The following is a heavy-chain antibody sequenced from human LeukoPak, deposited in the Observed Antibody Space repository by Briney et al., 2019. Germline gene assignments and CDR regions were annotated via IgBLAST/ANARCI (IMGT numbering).Heavy chain of an antibody. J-gene: IGHJ4*02. CDR3: SRGGGYFFDY. CDR1: GFSFSSYE. D-gene: IGHD2-21*01. CDR2: TNSRGSTI. Sequence: GGSLRLSCAASGFSFSSYEMNWVRQAPGKGLEWVSYTNSRGSTIYYADSVKGRFTISRDNAKNSLYLQMDSLRAEDTAVYFCSRGGGYFFDYWGRGTLVTVSS. V-gene: IGHV3-48*03.